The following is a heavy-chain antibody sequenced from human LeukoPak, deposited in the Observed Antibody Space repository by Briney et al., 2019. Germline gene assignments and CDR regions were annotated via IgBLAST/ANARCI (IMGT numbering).Heavy chain of an antibody. CDR3: ARVDAVIVAGTGGYFDY. V-gene: IGHV3-30*03. CDR2: ISYDGNNQ. J-gene: IGHJ4*02. Sequence: GGSLTLSCAASGFSLSDFGMHWVRPAPGKGLQWVGLISYDGNNQYYTDSVKGRFTISRDTSKNTLYLQMNSLRPEDTAVYYCARVDAVIVAGTGGYFDYWGQGTMVTVSS. D-gene: IGHD6-19*01. CDR1: GFSLSDFG.